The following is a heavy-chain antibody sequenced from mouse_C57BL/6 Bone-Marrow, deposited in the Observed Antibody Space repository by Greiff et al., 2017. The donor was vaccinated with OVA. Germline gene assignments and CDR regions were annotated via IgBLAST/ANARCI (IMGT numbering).Heavy chain of an antibody. CDR2: IDPENGDT. V-gene: IGHV14-4*01. CDR3: TTFIFAY. D-gene: IGHD1-1*01. Sequence: EVQLQESGAELVRPGASVKLSCTASGFNIKDDYMHWVKQRPGQGLEWIGWIDPENGDTEYASKFQGKATITADTSSNTAYLQLSSLTSEDTAVYYCTTFIFAYWGQGTLVTVSA. CDR1: GFNIKDDY. J-gene: IGHJ3*01.